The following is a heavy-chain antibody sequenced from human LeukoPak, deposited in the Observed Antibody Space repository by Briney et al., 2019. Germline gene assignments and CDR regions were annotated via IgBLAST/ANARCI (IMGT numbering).Heavy chain of an antibody. J-gene: IGHJ4*02. V-gene: IGHV3-11*01. CDR2: ISGSGSTI. D-gene: IGHD5-18*01. Sequence: GGSLRLSCAASGFTFNDYAMHWIRQAPGKGLEWVSYISGSGSTIYYADSVKGRFTISRDNAKNSLYLQMNSLRAEDTAVYYCARAWTGYSYGDYWGQGTLVTVSS. CDR1: GFTFNDYA. CDR3: ARAWTGYSYGDY.